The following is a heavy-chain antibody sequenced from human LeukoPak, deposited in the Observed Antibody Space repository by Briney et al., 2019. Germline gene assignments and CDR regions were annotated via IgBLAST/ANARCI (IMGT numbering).Heavy chain of an antibody. CDR2: VSAYNGNT. CDR3: GRHDGGSGWPWLGIDH. D-gene: IGHD6-25*01. CDR1: GYTFTSYG. V-gene: IGHV1-18*01. J-gene: IGHJ4*02. Sequence: AASVKVSCKASGYTFTSYGISWVRQAPGQGLEWMGWVSAYNGNTNYAQKFQGRVTMTTDTPTSTVYTELRSLRSDDTAVYYCGRHDGGSGWPWLGIDHWGQGTLVTVSS.